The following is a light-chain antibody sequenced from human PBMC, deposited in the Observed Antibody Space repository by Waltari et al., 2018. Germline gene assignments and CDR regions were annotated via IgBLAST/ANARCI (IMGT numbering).Light chain of an antibody. Sequence: QSALTQPASVSGSPGQSITISCTGTSSDIGGHNYVSWYQQHPGKATKLFIFEVTTRPSGVSNRFSGSKSGNTASLTISGLQAEDEADYYCTSYTTSVTWVFGGGTKVTVL. CDR1: SSDIGGHNY. CDR2: EVT. CDR3: TSYTTSVTWV. J-gene: IGLJ3*02. V-gene: IGLV2-14*01.